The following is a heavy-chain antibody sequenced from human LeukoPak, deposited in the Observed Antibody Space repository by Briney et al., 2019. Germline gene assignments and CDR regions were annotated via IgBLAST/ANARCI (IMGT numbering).Heavy chain of an antibody. Sequence: GGSLTLSCAASGFTFSSSAMSWVRQPPGKVLEWVSGISGIGGNTYYTDFVRGRLSISRDNSKNTLYLQMNSLRAEDTAVYYCAKESPITMVRGGRVWFDPWGQGTLVTVSS. V-gene: IGHV3-23*01. CDR2: ISGIGGNT. J-gene: IGHJ5*02. CDR1: GFTFSSSA. CDR3: AKESPITMVRGGRVWFDP. D-gene: IGHD3-10*01.